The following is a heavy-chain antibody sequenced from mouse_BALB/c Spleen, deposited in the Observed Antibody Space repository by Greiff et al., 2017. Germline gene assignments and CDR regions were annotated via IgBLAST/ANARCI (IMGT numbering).Heavy chain of an antibody. V-gene: IGHV6-6*02. CDR3: TRDVYYGYDY. CDR2: IRLKSNNYAT. CDR1: GFTFSNYW. D-gene: IGHD1-2*01. Sequence: EVKLEESGGGLVQPGGSMKLSCVASGFTFSNYWMNWVRQSPEKGLEWVAEIRLKSNNYATHYAESVKGRFTISRDDSKSSVYLQMNNLRAEDTGIYYCTRDVYYGYDYWGQGTTLTVSS. J-gene: IGHJ2*01.